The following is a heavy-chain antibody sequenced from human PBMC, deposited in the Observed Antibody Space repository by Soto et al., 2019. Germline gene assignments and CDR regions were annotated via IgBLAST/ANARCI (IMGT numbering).Heavy chain of an antibody. CDR1: GFTFSNYW. J-gene: IGHJ4*02. CDR3: TGGPGWGFDH. Sequence: EVQLVESGGDLVQPGGSLRLSCTGSGFTFSNYWMNWVRRAPGKGLEWVANIKQDGSAKYYVDSVKGRFTISRDNARNAVDLQLNCLRADDTAVYYCTGGPGWGFDHWGQGTLVTVSS. V-gene: IGHV3-7*01. CDR2: IKQDGSAK. D-gene: IGHD3-16*01.